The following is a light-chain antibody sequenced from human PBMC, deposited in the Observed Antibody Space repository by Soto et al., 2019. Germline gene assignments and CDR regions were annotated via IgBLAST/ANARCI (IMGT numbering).Light chain of an antibody. CDR1: FSDVGGYDY. V-gene: IGLV2-14*01. Sequence: QSVLTQPASVSGSPGQSIAISCTCTFSDVGGYDYVSWYQQHPDKAPKLMIYEVTKRPSGVSNRFSGSKSGNTASLTISGLQPEDEADYYCSSHTSVSTRVFGSGTKHTVL. J-gene: IGLJ1*01. CDR2: EVT. CDR3: SSHTSVSTRV.